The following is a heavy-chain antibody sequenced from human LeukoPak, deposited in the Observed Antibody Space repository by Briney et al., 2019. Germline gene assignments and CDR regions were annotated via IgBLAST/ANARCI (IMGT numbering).Heavy chain of an antibody. CDR1: GFTFSTYG. CDR3: ARARNNYDSSGFSALDY. D-gene: IGHD3-22*01. V-gene: IGHV3-33*08. Sequence: GGSLRLSCAASGFTFSTYGMTWVRQAPGKGLDWVAVIWYDGSNKDYADSVKGRFTISRDNSKNALYLQMNSLRADDTAVYYCARARNNYDSSGFSALDYWGQGTLVTVSS. J-gene: IGHJ4*02. CDR2: IWYDGSNK.